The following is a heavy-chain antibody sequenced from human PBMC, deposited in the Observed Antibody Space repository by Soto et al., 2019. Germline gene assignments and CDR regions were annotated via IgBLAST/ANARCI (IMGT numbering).Heavy chain of an antibody. V-gene: IGHV1-8*01. CDR2: MNPNSGNT. CDR1: GYTFTSYD. J-gene: IGHJ5*02. Sequence: ASVKVSCKASGYTFTSYDINWVRQATGQGLEWMGWMNPNSGNTGYAQKFQGRVTMTRNTSISTAYMELSSLRSDDTAVYYCARRNYYGSGSYLSWFDPWGQGTLVTVSS. D-gene: IGHD3-10*01. CDR3: ARRNYYGSGSYLSWFDP.